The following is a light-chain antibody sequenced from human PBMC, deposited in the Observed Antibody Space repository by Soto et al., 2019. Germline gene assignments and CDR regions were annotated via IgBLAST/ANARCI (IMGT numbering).Light chain of an antibody. CDR1: QNINNY. CDR2: DAS. J-gene: IGKJ5*01. V-gene: IGKV1-33*01. Sequence: DIQVTQSPSSLSASVGDRVTITCQASQNINNYLNWYQQKPGRAPKLLIYDASNLEAGVPSRFRGSGSGTDFTFIISRLQPEDIATYYCQQYENLPTFGQGTRLEIK. CDR3: QQYENLPT.